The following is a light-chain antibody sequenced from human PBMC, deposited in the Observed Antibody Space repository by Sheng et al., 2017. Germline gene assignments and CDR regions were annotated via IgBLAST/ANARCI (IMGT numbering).Light chain of an antibody. J-gene: IGLJ3*02. V-gene: IGLV1-40*01. Sequence: QSMLTQPPSMSGAPGQRIIISCTGSSSNIGAPYDVHWYQQLPGTAPKLLIHGNTNRPSGVPDRFSGSKSGTSASLAINGLQSDDEGDYHCASWDDSLHGWVFGGGTKVTVL. CDR2: GNT. CDR3: ASWDDSLHGWV. CDR1: SSNIGAPYD.